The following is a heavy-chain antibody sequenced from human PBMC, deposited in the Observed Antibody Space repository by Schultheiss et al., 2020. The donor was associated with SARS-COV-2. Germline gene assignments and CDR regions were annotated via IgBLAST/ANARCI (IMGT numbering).Heavy chain of an antibody. D-gene: IGHD5-18*01. Sequence: GGSLRLSCAASGFTFSSYAMHWVRHAPGKGLEWVAVISYDGSNKYYADSVKGRFTISRDNSKNTLYLQMNSLRAEDTAVYYCASASAVQLWLPVDYWGQGTLVTVSS. CDR1: GFTFSSYA. J-gene: IGHJ4*02. CDR2: ISYDGSNK. V-gene: IGHV3-30*01. CDR3: ASASAVQLWLPVDY.